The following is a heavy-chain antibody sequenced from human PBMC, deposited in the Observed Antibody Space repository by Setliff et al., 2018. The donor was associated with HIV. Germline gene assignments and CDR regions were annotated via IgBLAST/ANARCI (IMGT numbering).Heavy chain of an antibody. J-gene: IGHJ4*02. CDR1: GFTFDDYA. V-gene: IGHV3-43D*03. Sequence: GGSLRLSCAASGFTFDDYAMHWVRQAPGKGLEWVSFISWDGGSSDYADSVKGRFTISRDNSEHSLYLQMNSLRAEDSALYYCAKASTKWAVGSVAGYFDYWGQGALVTVSS. CDR2: ISWDGGSS. CDR3: AKASTKWAVGSVAGYFDY. D-gene: IGHD1-26*01.